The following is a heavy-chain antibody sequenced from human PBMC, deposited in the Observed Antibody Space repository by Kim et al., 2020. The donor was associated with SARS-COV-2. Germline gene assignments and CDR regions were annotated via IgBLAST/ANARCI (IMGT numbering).Heavy chain of an antibody. D-gene: IGHD4-4*01. CDR1: GYTFTSYG. Sequence: ASVKVSCKASGYTFTSYGISWVRQAPGQGLEWMGWISAYNGNTNYAQKLQGRVTMTTDTSTSTAYMELRSLRSDDTAVYYCARVPVTTPGGYYYYMDVWGKGTTVTVSS. CDR3: ARVPVTTPGGYYYYMDV. V-gene: IGHV1-18*01. J-gene: IGHJ6*03. CDR2: ISAYNGNT.